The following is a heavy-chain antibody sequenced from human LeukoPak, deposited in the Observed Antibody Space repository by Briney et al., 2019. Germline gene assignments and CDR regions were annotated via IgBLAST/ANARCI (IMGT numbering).Heavy chain of an antibody. D-gene: IGHD2-8*01. Sequence: PGRSLRLSCGASGFTFSSYGMHWVRQAPGKGLEWVAVISTDGSNKHSVDSVKGRFTISRDNSKDTLYLQMNSLRAEDTAVYYGAKIVPATVEYWGQGNLVTVSS. CDR1: GFTFSSYG. J-gene: IGHJ4*02. V-gene: IGHV3-30*18. CDR3: AKIVPATVEY. CDR2: ISTDGSNK.